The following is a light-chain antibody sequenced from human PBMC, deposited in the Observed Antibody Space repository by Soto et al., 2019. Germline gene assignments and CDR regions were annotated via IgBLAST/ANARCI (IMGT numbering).Light chain of an antibody. CDR2: KAS. CDR1: QTISSW. Sequence: EIQMTQSPSTLSASVGDRVTITCRASQTISSWLAWYQQKPGKAPKLLIYKASSLESGVPSRFSGSGSGTEFTLTISSLQPDDFATYYCQQYNSYSTFGQGTRLEIK. V-gene: IGKV1-5*03. J-gene: IGKJ5*01. CDR3: QQYNSYST.